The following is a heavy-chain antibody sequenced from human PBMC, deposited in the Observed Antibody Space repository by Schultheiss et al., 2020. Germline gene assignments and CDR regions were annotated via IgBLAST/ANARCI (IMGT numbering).Heavy chain of an antibody. Sequence: GGSLRLSCAASGFTFSSYEMNWVRQAPGKGLEWVSYISSSGSTIYYADSVKGRFTISRDNAKNSLYLQMNSLRAEDTALYYCAKDKMATITLYYFDYWGQGTLVTVSS. CDR1: GFTFSSYE. V-gene: IGHV3-48*03. CDR3: AKDKMATITLYYFDY. D-gene: IGHD5-24*01. J-gene: IGHJ4*02. CDR2: ISSSGSTI.